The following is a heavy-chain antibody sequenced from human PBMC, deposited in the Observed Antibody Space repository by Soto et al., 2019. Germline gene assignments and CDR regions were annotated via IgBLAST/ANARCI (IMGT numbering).Heavy chain of an antibody. D-gene: IGHD3-22*01. CDR3: ARGSDPYESSGYYFEY. J-gene: IGHJ4*02. CDR1: GFTFRNYD. V-gene: IGHV3-13*01. Sequence: EVQLVESGGGLVQPGGSLRLSCAASGFTFRNYDMHWVRQVTGKGLEWVSTIGIGGDTYYAGSVKGRFTISRENAKNSLYLQMNSLRAGDTAVYYCARGSDPYESSGYYFEYWGQGTLVTVSS. CDR2: IGIGGDT.